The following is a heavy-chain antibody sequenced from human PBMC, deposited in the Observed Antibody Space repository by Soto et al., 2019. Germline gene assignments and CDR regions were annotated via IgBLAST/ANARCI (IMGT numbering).Heavy chain of an antibody. V-gene: IGHV3-30*18. CDR3: AKENTFADY. D-gene: IGHD2-2*02. J-gene: IGHJ4*02. CDR2: LSHDGSNK. Sequence: QVQLVESGGGVVQPGRSLRLSCAASGFTLSSHGMHWVRQAPGKGLERVAVLSHDGSNKFYAVSVEGRFTISRDDSKNTLYLQMNSLRAEDTAMYYCAKENTFADYWGQGTLVTVSP. CDR1: GFTLSSHG.